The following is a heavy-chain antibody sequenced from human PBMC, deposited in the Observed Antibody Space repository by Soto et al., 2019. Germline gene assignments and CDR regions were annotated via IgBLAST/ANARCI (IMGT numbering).Heavy chain of an antibody. CDR3: ARDRRGAGTTEFDY. V-gene: IGHV4-31*03. D-gene: IGHD1-7*01. CDR1: GGSISSGGYY. CDR2: IYYSGST. Sequence: PSETLSLTCTVSGGSISSGGYYWSWIRQHPGKGLEWIGYIYYSGSTYYNPSLKSRVTISVDTSKNQFSLKLSSVTAADTAVYYCARDRRGAGTTEFDYWGQGTLVTVSS. J-gene: IGHJ4*02.